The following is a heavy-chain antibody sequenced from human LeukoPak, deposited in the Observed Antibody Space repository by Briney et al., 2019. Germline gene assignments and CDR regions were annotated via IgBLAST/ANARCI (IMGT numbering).Heavy chain of an antibody. D-gene: IGHD3-10*01. CDR2: INPNSGGT. Sequence: GASVKVSCKASGYTFTGYYMHWVRQAPGQGLEWMGWINPNSGGTNYAQKFQGRVTMTRDTSISTAYMELSRLRSDDTAVYYCAQDFGFGELESQNWFDPWGRGTLVTVSS. CDR3: AQDFGFGELESQNWFDP. CDR1: GYTFTGYY. J-gene: IGHJ5*02. V-gene: IGHV1-2*02.